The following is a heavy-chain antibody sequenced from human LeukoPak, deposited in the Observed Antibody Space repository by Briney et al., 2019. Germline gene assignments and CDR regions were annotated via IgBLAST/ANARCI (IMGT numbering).Heavy chain of an antibody. V-gene: IGHV3-23*01. D-gene: IGHD4-17*01. J-gene: IGHJ4*02. CDR3: ARDYGDHHFDY. CDR1: GFTFSSYA. CDR2: ISGSGDST. Sequence: GGSLRLSCAASGFTFSSYAMTWVRQAPGKGLEWVSGISGSGDSTYYADSVRGRFSFSRDNSKNTLYLQMNSLRAEDTAVYYCARDYGDHHFDYWGQGTLVTVSS.